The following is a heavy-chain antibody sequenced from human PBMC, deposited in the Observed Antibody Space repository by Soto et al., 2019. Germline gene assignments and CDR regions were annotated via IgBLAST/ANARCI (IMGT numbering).Heavy chain of an antibody. CDR1: GFTFSSYA. J-gene: IGHJ6*02. CDR3: ARAFTMVRGVFWGMDV. V-gene: IGHV3-64*01. D-gene: IGHD3-10*01. CDR2: ISSNGGST. Sequence: GGSLRLSCAASGFTFSSYAMHWVRQAPGKGLEYVSAISSNGGSTYYANSVKGRFTISRDNSKNTLYLQMGILRAEDMVLYYCARAFTMVRGVFWGMDVWGQGTTVTVSS.